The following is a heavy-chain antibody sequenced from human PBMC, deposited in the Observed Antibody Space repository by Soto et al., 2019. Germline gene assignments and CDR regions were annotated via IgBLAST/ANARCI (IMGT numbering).Heavy chain of an antibody. J-gene: IGHJ4*02. D-gene: IGHD3-10*01. CDR1: GGIFSTYA. CDR2: IIPIFGTP. CDR3: ARDRDDYGSGNYYNRIDF. Sequence: QVQLVQSGAEVKKPGSSVTVSCKASGGIFSTYAISWLRQAPGQGLEWMGGIIPIFGTPNYAQRFQGRVTITADASTSTAYMELSRLRSEDTAVYYCARDRDDYGSGNYYNRIDFWGQGTLVTVSS. V-gene: IGHV1-69*01.